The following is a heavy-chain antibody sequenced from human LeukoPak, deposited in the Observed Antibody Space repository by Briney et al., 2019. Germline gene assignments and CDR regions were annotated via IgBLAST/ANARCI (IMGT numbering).Heavy chain of an antibody. CDR2: INPNSGGT. CDR1: GYTFTGYY. V-gene: IGHV1-2*02. CDR3: ARVNVYYDSSGYLAY. Sequence: ASVKVSCKASGYTFTGYYMHWVRQAPGQGLEWMGWINPNSGGTNYAQKFQGRVTMTRDTSISTAYMELSRLRSDDTAVYYCARVNVYYDSSGYLAYWGQGTLVTVSS. D-gene: IGHD3-22*01. J-gene: IGHJ4*02.